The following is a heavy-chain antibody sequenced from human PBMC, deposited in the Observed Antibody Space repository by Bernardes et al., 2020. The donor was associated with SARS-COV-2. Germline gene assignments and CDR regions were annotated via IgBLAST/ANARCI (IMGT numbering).Heavy chain of an antibody. J-gene: IGHJ4*02. Sequence: ECVSLASAVSGCIVSSNYTSWDSQPPGNGLQWVSLTYNDGSKSYADSVKGRFTISRDNSKNQLYLQMNSRGVQDTGVFCCVVRISGLGYWGQGTRLTVSS. CDR1: GCIVSSNY. CDR2: TYNDGSK. D-gene: IGHD2-21*01. V-gene: IGHV3-66*01. CDR3: VVRISGLGY.